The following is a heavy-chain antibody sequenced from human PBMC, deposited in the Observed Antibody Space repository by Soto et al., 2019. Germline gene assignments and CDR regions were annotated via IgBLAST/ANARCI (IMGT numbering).Heavy chain of an antibody. CDR3: AIATIAAAGTHYYYYYGMDV. CDR1: GYTFTSYG. D-gene: IGHD6-13*01. V-gene: IGHV1-18*04. CDR2: ISAYNGNT. Sequence: ASVKVSCKASGYTFTSYGISWVRQAPGQGLEWMGWISAYNGNTNYAQKLQGRVTMTTDTSTSTAYMELRSLRSDDTAVYYCAIATIAAAGTHYYYYYGMDVWGQGTTVTVS. J-gene: IGHJ6*02.